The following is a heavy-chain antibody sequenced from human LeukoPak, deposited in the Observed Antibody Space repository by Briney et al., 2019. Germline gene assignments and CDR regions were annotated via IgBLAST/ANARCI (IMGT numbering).Heavy chain of an antibody. V-gene: IGHV4-59*01. CDR3: AGGRKTGDRLFDY. Sequence: PSETLSLTCTVSGGSISSYYWSWVRQPPGKGVEWIGYIYYSGSANYNPSLKSRVTISVDTSKNQFSLKLSSVTAADTAVYYCAGGRKTGDRLFDYWGQGTLVTVSS. CDR2: IYYSGSA. J-gene: IGHJ4*02. D-gene: IGHD7-27*01. CDR1: GGSISSYY.